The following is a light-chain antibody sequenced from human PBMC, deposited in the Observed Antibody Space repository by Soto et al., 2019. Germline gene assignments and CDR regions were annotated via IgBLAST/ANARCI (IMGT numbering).Light chain of an antibody. CDR1: QTLSNY. V-gene: IGKV1-39*01. CDR2: MAS. Sequence: DIQMTQSPSSLSASVGDRVTITCRASQTLSNYLNWYQQKPGKAPRLLIYMASTLQSGVPSRFSGSGSGTDFTLTISSLQPEDSAIYYCQQSYITPYTFGQGTKLEIK. CDR3: QQSYITPYT. J-gene: IGKJ2*01.